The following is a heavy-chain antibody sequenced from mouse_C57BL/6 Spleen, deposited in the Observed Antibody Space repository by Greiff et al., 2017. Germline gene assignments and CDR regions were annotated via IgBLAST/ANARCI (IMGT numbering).Heavy chain of an antibody. CDR2: IWSGGST. J-gene: IGHJ4*01. D-gene: IGHD2-3*01. Sequence: QVQLKQSGPGLVQPSQSLSITCTVPGFSLTSYGVHWVRQPPGKGLEWLGVIWSGGSTDYNAAFISRLSISKDNSKSQVFFKMNSLQADDTAIYYCAKNCGLLQAMDYWGQGTSVTVSS. CDR1: GFSLTSYG. CDR3: AKNCGLLQAMDY. V-gene: IGHV2-4*01.